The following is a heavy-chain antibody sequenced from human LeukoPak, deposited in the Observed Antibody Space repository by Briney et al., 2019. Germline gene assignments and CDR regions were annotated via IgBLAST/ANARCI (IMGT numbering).Heavy chain of an antibody. CDR1: GFTFSSYS. J-gene: IGHJ4*02. Sequence: PGGSLRLSCAASGFTFSSYSMNWVRQAPGKGLEWVSSISSSSSYIDYADSVKGRFTISRDNAKNSLCLQMNSLRAEDTAVYYCAREASSSWTDFDYWGQGTLVTVSS. V-gene: IGHV3-21*01. D-gene: IGHD6-13*01. CDR3: AREASSSWTDFDY. CDR2: ISSSSSYI.